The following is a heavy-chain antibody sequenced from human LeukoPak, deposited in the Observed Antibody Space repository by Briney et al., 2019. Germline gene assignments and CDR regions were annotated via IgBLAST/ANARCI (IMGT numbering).Heavy chain of an antibody. D-gene: IGHD3-10*01. Sequence: SELLSPTCAVSGASISSYYWSWIRQPPGKGLEWIGSIYYSGSTNYNPSLKSRATISLDTSMNQFSLKLSSVTAADTAVYFCARDCTSGSYYHSLCDPWWRGAPVAISS. V-gene: IGHV4-59*01. CDR3: ARDCTSGSYYHSLCDP. J-gene: IGHJ5*02. CDR1: GASISSYY. CDR2: IYYSGST.